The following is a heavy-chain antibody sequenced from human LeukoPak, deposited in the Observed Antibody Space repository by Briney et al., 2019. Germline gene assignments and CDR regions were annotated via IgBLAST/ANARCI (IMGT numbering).Heavy chain of an antibody. Sequence: SVKVSCKASGGTFSSYAISWVRQAPGQGLEWMGGIIPIFGTANYAQKFQGRVTITADESTSTAYMELSGLRSEDTAVYCCARHGDYVYYYYGMDVWGQGTTVTVSS. D-gene: IGHD4-17*01. CDR2: IIPIFGTA. CDR1: GGTFSSYA. V-gene: IGHV1-69*13. J-gene: IGHJ6*02. CDR3: ARHGDYVYYYYGMDV.